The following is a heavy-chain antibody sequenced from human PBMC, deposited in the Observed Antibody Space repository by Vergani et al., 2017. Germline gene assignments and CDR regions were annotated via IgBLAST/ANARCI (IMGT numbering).Heavy chain of an antibody. Sequence: QVQLVQSGAEVKKPGSSVKVSCKASGGTFSSYAISWVRQAPGQGLEWMGGIIPIFGTANYAQTFQGRVTITADESTSTDYMELSSLRSEDTAVYYCARDHDFWSGPSYAFDIWGQGTMVTVSS. CDR2: IIPIFGTA. J-gene: IGHJ3*02. CDR3: ARDHDFWSGPSYAFDI. CDR1: GGTFSSYA. V-gene: IGHV1-69*01. D-gene: IGHD3-3*01.